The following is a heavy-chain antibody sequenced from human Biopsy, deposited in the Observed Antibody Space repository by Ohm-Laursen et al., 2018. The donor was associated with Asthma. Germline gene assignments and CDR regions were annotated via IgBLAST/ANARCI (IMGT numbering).Heavy chain of an antibody. CDR1: GFTFSSYW. CDR3: ARDLTMVQGVFADY. V-gene: IGHV3-74*01. D-gene: IGHD3-10*01. J-gene: IGHJ4*02. Sequence: GTLSLTCAASGFTFSSYWMHWVRQAPGKGLVWVSRINSDGSSTSYADSVKGRFTISRDNAKNTLYLQMNSLRAEDTAVYYCARDLTMVQGVFADYWGQGTLVTVSS. CDR2: INSDGSST.